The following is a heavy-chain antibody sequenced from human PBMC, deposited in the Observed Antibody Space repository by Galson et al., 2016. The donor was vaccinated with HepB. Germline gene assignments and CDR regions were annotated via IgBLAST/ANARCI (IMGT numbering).Heavy chain of an antibody. CDR3: ARAEVGATETYYYAMDV. CDR1: GGTFSTYA. D-gene: IGHD1-26*01. V-gene: IGHV1-69*13. Sequence: SVKVSCKASGGTFSTYAINWVRQAPGQGLEWMGGIIPIFGTANYAQKFQGRVTLTADESTSTAYMELSSLRSEDTAEYYCARAEVGATETYYYAMDVWGQGTTVTVSS. CDR2: IIPIFGTA. J-gene: IGHJ6*02.